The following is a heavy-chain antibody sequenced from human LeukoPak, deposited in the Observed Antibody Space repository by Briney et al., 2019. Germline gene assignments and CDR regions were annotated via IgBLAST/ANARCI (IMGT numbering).Heavy chain of an antibody. CDR2: ISTGGDNT. CDR1: GFSFSGAW. J-gene: IGHJ4*02. CDR3: ASVHGSGSYDLHIGY. V-gene: IGHV3-23*01. D-gene: IGHD3-10*01. Sequence: PGGSLRLSCAASGFSFSGAWMSWVRQAPGRGLEWVSVISTGGDNTYYADFVKGRFTISRDNSKNTLYLQMNSLRAEDTAVYYCASVHGSGSYDLHIGYWGQGTLVTVSS.